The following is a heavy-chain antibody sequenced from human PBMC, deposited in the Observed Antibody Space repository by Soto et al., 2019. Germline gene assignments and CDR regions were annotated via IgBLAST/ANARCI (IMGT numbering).Heavy chain of an antibody. CDR1: GGTFSSYS. J-gene: IGHJ6*02. D-gene: IGHD3-9*01. Sequence: QVQLVQSGAEVKTPGSSVKVSCKASGGTFSSYSINWVRQAPGQGLEWMGRLIPMFGTTDYAQRFQGRVTITSYESTSTASMEVTNLTSEDTAVYYCARAVVLTFTRFYDMDVWGQGTTVTVSS. CDR2: LIPMFGTT. V-gene: IGHV1-69*18. CDR3: ARAVVLTFTRFYDMDV.